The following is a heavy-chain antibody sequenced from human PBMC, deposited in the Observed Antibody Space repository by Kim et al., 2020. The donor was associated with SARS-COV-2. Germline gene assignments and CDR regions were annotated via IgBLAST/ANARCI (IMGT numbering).Heavy chain of an antibody. CDR1: GFTFSSYW. CDR2: INSDGSST. CDR3: ARDEERYFDWLPPPNYGMDV. Sequence: GGSLRLSCAASGFTFSSYWMHWVRQAPGKGLVWVSRINSDGSSTSYADSVKGRFTISRDNAKNTLYLQMNSLRAEDTAVYYCARDEERYFDWLPPPNYGMDVWGQGTTVTVSS. D-gene: IGHD3-9*01. J-gene: IGHJ6*02. V-gene: IGHV3-74*01.